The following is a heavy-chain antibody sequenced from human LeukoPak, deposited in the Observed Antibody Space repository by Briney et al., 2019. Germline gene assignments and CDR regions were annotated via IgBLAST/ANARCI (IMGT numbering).Heavy chain of an antibody. V-gene: IGHV1-69*04. CDR1: GGTFSSYA. J-gene: IGHJ4*02. CDR3: ASYSYYYDSSGYNSYYFDY. D-gene: IGHD3-22*01. CDR2: IIPILGIA. Sequence: GASVKVSCKASGGTFSSYAISWVRQAPGQGLEWMGRIIPILGIANYAQKFQGRVTITADKSTSTAYMELSSLRSEDTAVYYCASYSYYYDSSGYNSYYFDYWGQGTLVTVSS.